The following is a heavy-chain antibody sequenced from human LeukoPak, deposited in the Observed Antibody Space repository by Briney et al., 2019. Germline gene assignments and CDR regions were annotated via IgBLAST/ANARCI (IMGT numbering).Heavy chain of an antibody. Sequence: GGSLRLSCAASGFTFSSYWMHWVRQAPGKGPVCVSHINSDGSSTTYADSVKGRFTISRDNSKNTLYLQMNSLRAEDTAVYYCAKDSSRLGDLTVDYWGQGTLVTVSS. CDR1: GFTFSSYW. CDR3: AKDSSRLGDLTVDY. J-gene: IGHJ4*02. CDR2: INSDGSST. D-gene: IGHD3-16*01. V-gene: IGHV3-74*01.